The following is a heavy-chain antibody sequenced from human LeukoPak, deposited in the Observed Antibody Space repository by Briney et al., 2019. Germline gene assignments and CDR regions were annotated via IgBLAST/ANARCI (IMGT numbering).Heavy chain of an antibody. CDR2: INTDGSDI. CDR3: ARELPREVTLDY. J-gene: IGHJ4*01. D-gene: IGHD2-21*02. CDR1: GFTFISYG. Sequence: GGSLRLSCAASGFTFISYGMQWVRQAPGKGLVLVSRINTDGSDISYADSVKGRFTISRDNAKNTLYLQMNSLRGEDTAVYYCARELPREVTLDYWGQGTLVTVSS. V-gene: IGHV3-74*01.